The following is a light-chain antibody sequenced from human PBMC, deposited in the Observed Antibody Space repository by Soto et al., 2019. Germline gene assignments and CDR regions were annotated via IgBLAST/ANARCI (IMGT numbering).Light chain of an antibody. CDR1: QDVGDS. J-gene: IGKJ1*01. CDR3: QQYNSYSRT. Sequence: DIQMTQSPSTLSASVGDRVTITCRASQDVGDSLAWYQQKPGKAPTLLIYKASSLESGVPSRFSGSGSGTEFTLTISSLQPDDFATYYCQQYNSYSRTFGQGTKVDIK. CDR2: KAS. V-gene: IGKV1-5*03.